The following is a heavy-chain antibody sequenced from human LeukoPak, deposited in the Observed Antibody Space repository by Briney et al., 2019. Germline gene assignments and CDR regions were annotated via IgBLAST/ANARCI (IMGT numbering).Heavy chain of an antibody. CDR3: SKYPRTYYYDSGGYYYDY. CDR1: GFTSSRYA. V-gene: IGHV3-23*01. CDR2: VSGSGGNT. D-gene: IGHD3-22*01. Sequence: GGSLRLSWAASGFTSSRYAMSWVRQPPGGGMEWVSAVSGSGGNTYYADSVKGRFPISRDNSKNTLYLQFNSMRAENTAVYYCSKYPRTYYYDSGGYYYDYWGQGTLVTVSS. J-gene: IGHJ4*02.